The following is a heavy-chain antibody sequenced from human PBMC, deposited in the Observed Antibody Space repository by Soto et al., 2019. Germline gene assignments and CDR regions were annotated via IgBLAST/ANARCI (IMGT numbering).Heavy chain of an antibody. CDR3: TTWLTAHFDY. J-gene: IGHJ4*02. CDR1: EFTFSSYT. Sequence: GGSLRLSCAASEFTFSSYTLNWVRRAPGKGLEWVATSSDRRTGNTHYSDSVRGRFTLSRDYSRNILFLQMDSLRADDTALYYCTTWLTAHFDYWGRGTQVTVSS. D-gene: IGHD2-21*02. CDR2: SSDRRTGNT. V-gene: IGHV3-23*01.